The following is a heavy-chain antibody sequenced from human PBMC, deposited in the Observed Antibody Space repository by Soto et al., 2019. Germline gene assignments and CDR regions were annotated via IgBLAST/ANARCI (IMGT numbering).Heavy chain of an antibody. V-gene: IGHV4-34*01. Sequence: QVQLQQWGAGLLKPSETLSLTCAVYGGSFSGYYWTWIRQPPGTGLEWIGEINHSGSTNYNPSLKSLVTISVDTSKNQFSLKLTSVTAADTAVYYCARDKITGLFDYWGQGNLVTVSS. CDR3: ARDKITGLFDY. CDR1: GGSFSGYY. J-gene: IGHJ4*02. D-gene: IGHD2-8*02. CDR2: INHSGST.